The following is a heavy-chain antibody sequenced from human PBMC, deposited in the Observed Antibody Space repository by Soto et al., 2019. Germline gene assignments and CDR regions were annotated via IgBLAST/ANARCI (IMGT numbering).Heavy chain of an antibody. CDR3: VRHDNMTLGSQYLDS. Sequence: PSETLSLTCTVSGASISSGNYYWSWIRQPPGKGLEWIGYIYYSGSTYYNPSLKSRVTISIDTSKYQFSLKLSSVTAADTALYFCVRHDNMTLGSQYLDSWGPGTLVTVSS. CDR1: GASISSGNYY. CDR2: IYYSGST. J-gene: IGHJ4*02. V-gene: IGHV4-30-4*01. D-gene: IGHD1-1*01.